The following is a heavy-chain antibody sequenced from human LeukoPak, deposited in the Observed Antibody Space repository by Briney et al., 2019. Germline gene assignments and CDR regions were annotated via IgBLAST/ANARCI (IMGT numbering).Heavy chain of an antibody. CDR1: GGSISSSNW. V-gene: IGHV4-4*02. Sequence: SETLSLTCAVSGGSISSSNWWSWVRQPPGKGLEWIGEIYHSGSTNYNPSLKSQVTISVDKSKNQSSLKLSSVTAADTAVYYCARAPSGWYHFDYWGQGTLVTVSS. CDR2: IYHSGST. J-gene: IGHJ4*02. D-gene: IGHD6-19*01. CDR3: ARAPSGWYHFDY.